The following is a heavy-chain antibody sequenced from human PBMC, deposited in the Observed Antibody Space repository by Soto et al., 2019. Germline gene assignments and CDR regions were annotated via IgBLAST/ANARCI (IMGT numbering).Heavy chain of an antibody. Sequence: GASVKVSCKASGYTFTSYGISWVRQAPGQGLEWMGWISAYNGNTNYAQKLQGRVTMTTDTSTSTAYMELRSLRSDDTAVYYCARGGTMVRGVIITSEYIDYWGQGTLVTVSS. V-gene: IGHV1-18*01. CDR3: ARGGTMVRGVIITSEYIDY. D-gene: IGHD3-10*01. J-gene: IGHJ4*02. CDR2: ISAYNGNT. CDR1: GYTFTSYG.